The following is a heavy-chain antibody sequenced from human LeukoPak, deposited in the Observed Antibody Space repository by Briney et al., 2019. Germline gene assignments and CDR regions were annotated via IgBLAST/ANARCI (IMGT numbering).Heavy chain of an antibody. CDR1: GYTFTGYY. CDR2: IDPNSGGT. Sequence: ASVKVSCKASGYTFTGYYMHWVRQAPGQGLEWMGWIDPNSGGTNYAQKFQGRVTMTRDTSISTAYMELSRLRSEDTAVYYCARALEQEQWLGLYYFDYWGQGTLVTVSS. J-gene: IGHJ4*02. CDR3: ARALEQEQWLGLYYFDY. V-gene: IGHV1-2*02. D-gene: IGHD6-19*01.